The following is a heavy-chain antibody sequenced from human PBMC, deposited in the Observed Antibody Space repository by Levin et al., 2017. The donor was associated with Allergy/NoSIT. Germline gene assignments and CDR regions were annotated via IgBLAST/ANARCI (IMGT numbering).Heavy chain of an antibody. CDR1: GFIFNNYA. J-gene: IGHJ3*02. CDR3: ARVRVQFWLFDAFDI. Sequence: GGSLRLSCTTSGFIFNNYAMHWVRQAPGKGLEWVAIISFDDGSNKYYTDSVKGRFTISRDNSKNTLYLEMNSLRPEDTAVYYCARVRVQFWLFDAFDIWGQGTMVTVSS. D-gene: IGHD3-22*01. CDR2: ISFDDGSNK. V-gene: IGHV3-30-3*01.